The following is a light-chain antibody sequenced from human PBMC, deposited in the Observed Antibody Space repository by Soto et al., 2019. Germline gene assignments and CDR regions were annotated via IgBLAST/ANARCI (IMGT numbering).Light chain of an antibody. V-gene: IGKV3-20*01. Sequence: IVLTQSSANLSLSPGESAXLSXXXXQSISSSYLAWYQXRPGQAXXLXXFGASIRDTGIPDRFSGSGSGTDFTLTISRLESEDFAVYYCQQYNDWPPITFGQGTRLEIK. CDR3: QQYNDWPPIT. CDR2: GAS. CDR1: QSISSSY. J-gene: IGKJ5*01.